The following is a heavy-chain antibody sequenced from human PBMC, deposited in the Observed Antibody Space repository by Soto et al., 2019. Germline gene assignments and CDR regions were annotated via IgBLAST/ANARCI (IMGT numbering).Heavy chain of an antibody. CDR2: MQPSSGRT. V-gene: IGHV1-8*01. CDR3: ARGVTAGVDY. D-gene: IGHD1-26*01. CDR1: GYSFTSLD. Sequence: ASVKVSCKASGYSFTSLDINWVRQTTGQGLEWMGWMQPSSGRTGYAQKFQGRVTMTRDTSINTAYMELSSLTSDDTAFYYCARGVTAGVDYWGQGTLVTVSS. J-gene: IGHJ4*02.